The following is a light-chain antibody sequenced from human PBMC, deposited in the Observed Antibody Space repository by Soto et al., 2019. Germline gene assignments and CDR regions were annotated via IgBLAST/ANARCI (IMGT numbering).Light chain of an antibody. CDR1: SSDVGAYTS. J-gene: IGLJ1*01. V-gene: IGLV2-14*01. CDR3: TSYTSDNRSYV. Sequence: VLTQPASVSGSPGQSITISCTGTSSDVGAYTSVSWYRQHPGKAPKLMIYEVSNRPSGVSNRFSGSKSANTASLTISGLQADDEAHYYCTSYTSDNRSYVFGTGTKVTVL. CDR2: EVS.